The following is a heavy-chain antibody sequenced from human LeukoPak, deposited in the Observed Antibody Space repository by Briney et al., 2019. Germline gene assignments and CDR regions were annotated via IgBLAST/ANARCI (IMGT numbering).Heavy chain of an antibody. CDR3: ANGVRGAY. Sequence: GGSLRLSCAASGFTFSNYWMSWVRQAPGKGREWVANINEDGSEKKYVDSVKGRFTISRDNAKNSLYLQMNSLRAEDTAVYYCANGVRGAYWGQGTLVTVSS. D-gene: IGHD3-10*01. CDR2: INEDGSEK. J-gene: IGHJ4*02. V-gene: IGHV3-7*01. CDR1: GFTFSNYW.